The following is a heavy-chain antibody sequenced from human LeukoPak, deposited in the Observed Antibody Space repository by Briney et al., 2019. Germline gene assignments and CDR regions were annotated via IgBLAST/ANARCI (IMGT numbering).Heavy chain of an antibody. CDR3: AGLNGTTGSDY. CDR2: INHSGST. Sequence: PSETLSLTCAVYGGSFSGYYWSWIRQPPGKGLEWIGEINHSGSTNYNPSLKSRVTISVDTSKNQFSLKLSSVTAADTAVYYCAGLNGTTGSDYWGQGTLVTVSS. D-gene: IGHD1-1*01. J-gene: IGHJ4*02. V-gene: IGHV4-34*01. CDR1: GGSFSGYY.